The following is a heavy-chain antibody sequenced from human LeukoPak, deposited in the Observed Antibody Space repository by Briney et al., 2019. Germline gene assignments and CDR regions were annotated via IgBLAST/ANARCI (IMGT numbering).Heavy chain of an antibody. J-gene: IGHJ3*02. CDR1: GFTFSSYA. D-gene: IGHD3-16*02. CDR3: AKSLEYYDYVWGSYRPSPGPHAFDI. V-gene: IGHV3-23*01. Sequence: PGGSLRLSCAASGFTFSSYAMSWVRQAPGKGLEWVSAISGSGDSTYYADSVKGRFTISRDNSKNTLYLQMNSLRAEDTAVYYCAKSLEYYDYVWGSYRPSPGPHAFDIWGQGTMVTVSS. CDR2: ISGSGDST.